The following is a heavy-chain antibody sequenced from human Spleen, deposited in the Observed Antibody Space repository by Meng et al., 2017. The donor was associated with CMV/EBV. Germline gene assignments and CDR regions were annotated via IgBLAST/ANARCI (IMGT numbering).Heavy chain of an antibody. CDR3: AKDSSDQLGDLGASSYYYFGMDV. J-gene: IGHJ6*02. D-gene: IGHD1-26*01. CDR1: GFTVSSTY. Sequence: GESLKISCAVSGFTVSSTYMSWVRQAPEKGLQWVSVIYGGGSTYYADSVKGRFTISRDNYKNTVNLQLNSLRTEDTAVYYCAKDSSDQLGDLGASSYYYFGMDVWGQGTTVTVSS. CDR2: IYGGGST. V-gene: IGHV3-66*01.